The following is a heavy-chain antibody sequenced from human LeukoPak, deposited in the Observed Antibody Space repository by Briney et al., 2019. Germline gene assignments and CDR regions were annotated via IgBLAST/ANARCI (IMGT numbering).Heavy chain of an antibody. CDR1: GGSFSGYY. CDR3: ARPRGYSGYDYLWGGYYYYYYMDV. V-gene: IGHV4-34*01. J-gene: IGHJ6*03. D-gene: IGHD5-12*01. CDR2: IYYSGST. Sequence: SETLSLTCAVYGGSFSGYYWSWIRQPPGKGLEWIGSIYYSGSTYYNPSLKSRVTISVDTSKNQFSLKLSSVTAADTAVYYCARPRGYSGYDYLWGGYYYYYYMDVWGKGTTVTISS.